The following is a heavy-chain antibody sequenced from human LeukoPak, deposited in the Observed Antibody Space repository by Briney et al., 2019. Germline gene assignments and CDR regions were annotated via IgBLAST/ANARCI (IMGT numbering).Heavy chain of an antibody. D-gene: IGHD2-2*01. CDR3: AREGYCRSTGCSFDY. V-gene: IGHV4-61*02. Sequence: PSETLSLTCTVSGGSISSGSYYWSWIRQPAGKGLEWIGRIYTSGSTNYNPSLKGRVTISVDTSKSQFSLKLSSVTAADTAVYYCAREGYCRSTGCSFDYWGQGTLVTVSS. CDR2: IYTSGST. J-gene: IGHJ4*02. CDR1: GGSISSGSYY.